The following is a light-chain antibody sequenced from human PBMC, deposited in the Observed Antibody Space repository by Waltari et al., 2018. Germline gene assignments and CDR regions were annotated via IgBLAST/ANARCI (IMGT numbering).Light chain of an antibody. CDR3: QQRSDWPPGFT. J-gene: IGKJ3*01. V-gene: IGKV3-11*01. Sequence: EIVLTQSPATLSLSLGERATLSCRASQSVSSYLAWYQQKPGQAPRLLIYDASNRATGIPARFSGSGSGTDFTLTISNLEPEDFAVYYCQQRSDWPPGFTFGPGTKVDI. CDR2: DAS. CDR1: QSVSSY.